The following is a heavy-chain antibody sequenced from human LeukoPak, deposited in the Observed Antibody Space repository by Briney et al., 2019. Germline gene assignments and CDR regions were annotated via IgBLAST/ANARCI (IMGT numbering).Heavy chain of an antibody. CDR2: IYYSGST. J-gene: IGHJ3*02. Sequence: SETLSLTCTVSGGSISSSSYYWGWIRQPPGKGLEWIGSIYYSGSTYHNPSLKSRVTISVDTSKNQFSLKLSSVTAADTAVYYCARGNFRGHLGTDDAFDIWGQGTMVTVSS. V-gene: IGHV4-39*07. D-gene: IGHD3-10*01. CDR1: GGSISSSSYY. CDR3: ARGNFRGHLGTDDAFDI.